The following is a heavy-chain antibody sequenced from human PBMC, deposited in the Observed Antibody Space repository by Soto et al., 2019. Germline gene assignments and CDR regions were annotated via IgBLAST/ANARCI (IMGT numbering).Heavy chain of an antibody. D-gene: IGHD1-1*01. J-gene: IGHJ4*02. CDR3: ARDLHGTYYYDS. Sequence: SQTLSLTCDISGDSVSSTSSIWNWIRQSPSRGLEWLGRTYYRSKWLTDYAVSVRGRITINPDTPKNQVFLQLSSVTPDDTAVYFCARDLHGTYYYDSWGQGTLVTVSS. V-gene: IGHV6-1*01. CDR1: GDSVSSTSSI. CDR2: TYYRSKWLT.